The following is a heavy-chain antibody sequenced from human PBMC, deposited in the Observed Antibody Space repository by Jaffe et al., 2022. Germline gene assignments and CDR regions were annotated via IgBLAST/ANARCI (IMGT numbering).Heavy chain of an antibody. Sequence: EVQLVESGGGLVQPGRSLRLSCEASGFIFDNYAMHWVRQVPGKGLEWVAGISWNSDTIGYTDSVKGRFTISRDNAKSSLYLQMSSLRTDDTALYYCTKDTYLLYFEHGIFQHWGQGTLVTVSS. D-gene: IGHD2-8*01. CDR1: GFIFDNYA. CDR3: TKDTYLLYFEHGIFQH. J-gene: IGHJ1*01. V-gene: IGHV3-9*01. CDR2: ISWNSDTI.